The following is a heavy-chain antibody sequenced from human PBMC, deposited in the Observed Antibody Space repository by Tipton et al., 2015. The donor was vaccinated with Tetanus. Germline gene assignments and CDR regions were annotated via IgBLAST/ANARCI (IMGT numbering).Heavy chain of an antibody. V-gene: IGHV3-9*01. J-gene: IGHJ4*02. Sequence: SLRLSCVASGFTFDDYAMHWVRQAPGKGLDWVSGITWNSGSTAYADSVKGRFTISRDNAKNSLYLQMNSLRAEDTAVYYCAREADCSGGSCFSGDFDNWGQGTQVTVSS. CDR2: ITWNSGST. CDR1: GFTFDDYA. D-gene: IGHD2-15*01. CDR3: AREADCSGGSCFSGDFDN.